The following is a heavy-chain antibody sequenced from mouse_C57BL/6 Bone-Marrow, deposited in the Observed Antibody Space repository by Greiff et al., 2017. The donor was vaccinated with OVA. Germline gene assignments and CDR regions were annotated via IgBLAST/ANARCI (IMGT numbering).Heavy chain of an antibody. CDR1: GYTFTSYW. CDR2: IHPNSGST. J-gene: IGHJ2*01. Sequence: VQLQQPGAELVKPGASVKLSCKASGYTFTSYWMHWVKQRPGRGLEWIGMIHPNSGSTNYNEKFKSKATLTVDKSSSTAYMQLSSLTSEDSAVYYCAHPRYGSPYYFDYWGQGTTLTVSS. V-gene: IGHV1-64*01. CDR3: AHPRYGSPYYFDY. D-gene: IGHD2-10*02.